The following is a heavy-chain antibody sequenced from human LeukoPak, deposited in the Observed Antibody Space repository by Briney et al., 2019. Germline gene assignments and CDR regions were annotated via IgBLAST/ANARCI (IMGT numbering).Heavy chain of an antibody. D-gene: IGHD4-11*01. V-gene: IGHV4-34*09. J-gene: IGHJ5*02. CDR2: IYYSGST. CDR1: GGSFTGYY. Sequence: SETLSLTCAVYGGSFTGYYWSWIRQPPGKGLEWIGYIYYSGSTYYNPSLKSRVTISVDTSKNQFSLKLSSVTAADTAVYYCARDLASTTGQNWFDPWGQGTLVTVSS. CDR3: ARDLASTTGQNWFDP.